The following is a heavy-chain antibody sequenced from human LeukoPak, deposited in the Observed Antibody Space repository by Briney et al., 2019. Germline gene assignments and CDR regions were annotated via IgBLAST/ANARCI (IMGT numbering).Heavy chain of an antibody. V-gene: IGHV3-48*01. CDR1: GFTFSAYD. J-gene: IGHJ4*02. Sequence: GGSLRLPCAASGFTFSAYDPNWVRQAPGKGLEWIAHISNTDSTTYYADSVKGRFTISRDSAKNSLYLQMNSLRAEDTAVYYCARAFDYWGQGALVTVSS. CDR2: ISNTDSTT. CDR3: ARAFDY.